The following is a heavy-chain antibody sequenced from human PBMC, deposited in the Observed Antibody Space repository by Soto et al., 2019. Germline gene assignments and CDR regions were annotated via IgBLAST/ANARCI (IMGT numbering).Heavy chain of an antibody. CDR2: IYYSGST. Sequence: PAETLSLACTVSGGSIRSGGYYWRWLRKHPRLGLEWIRYIYYSGSTYYNPSLKSRVTIKVDTSKNQFSLKLSSVTAADTAVYYCARGTRGYCSGGSCYAGAFDIWGQGTMVTVS. V-gene: IGHV4-31*03. CDR1: GGSIRSGGYY. J-gene: IGHJ3*02. CDR3: ARGTRGYCSGGSCYAGAFDI. D-gene: IGHD2-15*01.